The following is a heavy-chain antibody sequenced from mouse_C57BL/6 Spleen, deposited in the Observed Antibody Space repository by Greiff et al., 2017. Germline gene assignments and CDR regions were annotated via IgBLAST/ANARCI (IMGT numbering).Heavy chain of an antibody. CDR3: ARPPDY. Sequence: DVQLVESGPGLVKPSQSLSLTCSVTGYSITSGYYWNWIRQFPGNKLEWMGYISYDGSNNYNPSLKNRISITRDTSKNQFFLKLNSVTTEDTATYYCARPPDYWGQGTTLTVSS. CDR1: GYSITSGYY. V-gene: IGHV3-6*01. J-gene: IGHJ2*01. CDR2: ISYDGSN.